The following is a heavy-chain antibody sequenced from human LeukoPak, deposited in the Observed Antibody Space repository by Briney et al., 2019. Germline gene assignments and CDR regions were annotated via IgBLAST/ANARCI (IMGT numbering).Heavy chain of an antibody. CDR1: GGSFSGYY. CDR3: ARIPYSSGWYFDY. J-gene: IGHJ4*02. D-gene: IGHD6-25*01. V-gene: IGHV4-34*01. Sequence: SETLSLTCAVYGGSFSGYYWSWIRQPPGKGLEWIGEINHSGSTNYNPSLKSRVTISVDTSKNQFSLKLSSVNAADTAVYYCARIPYSSGWYFDYWGQGTLVTVSS. CDR2: INHSGST.